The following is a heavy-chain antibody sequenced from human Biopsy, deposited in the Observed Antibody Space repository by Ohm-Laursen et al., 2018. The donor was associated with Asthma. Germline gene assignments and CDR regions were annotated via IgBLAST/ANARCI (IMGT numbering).Heavy chain of an antibody. CDR3: ARWGSFGFDY. D-gene: IGHD7-27*01. Sequence: SQTLSLTCTVSGGSISRGGYYWSWIRQHPGKGLEWIGYIYYSGRTYYNPSLKSRVTISVDTSKNQFSLNLSSVTAADTAVYYCARWGSFGFDYWGQGTLVTVSS. CDR2: IYYSGRT. J-gene: IGHJ4*02. V-gene: IGHV4-31*03. CDR1: GGSISRGGYY.